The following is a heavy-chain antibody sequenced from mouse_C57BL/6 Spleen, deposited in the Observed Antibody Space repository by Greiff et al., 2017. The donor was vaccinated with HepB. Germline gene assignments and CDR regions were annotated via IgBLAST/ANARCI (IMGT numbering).Heavy chain of an antibody. CDR1: GYTFTSYW. D-gene: IGHD4-1*01. Sequence: QVQLQQPGAELVKPGASVKLSCKASGYTFTSYWMHWVKQRPGQGLEWIGMIHPNSGSTNYNEKFKSKATLTVDKSSSTAYMQLSSLTSEDSAVYYCASSNSSYAMDYWGQGTSVTVSS. V-gene: IGHV1-64*01. J-gene: IGHJ4*01. CDR2: IHPNSGST. CDR3: ASSNSSYAMDY.